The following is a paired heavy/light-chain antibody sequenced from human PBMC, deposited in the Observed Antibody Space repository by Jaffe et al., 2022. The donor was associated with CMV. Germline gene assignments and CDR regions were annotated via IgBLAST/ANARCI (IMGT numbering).Light chain of an antibody. CDR1: QSLVHDDGNTY. V-gene: IGKV2-30*02. J-gene: IGKJ2*01. CDR2: RVS. CDR3: LQGTHWPPYT. Sequence: VVMTQSPLSLSVTLGQPASISCRSSQSLVHDDGNTYLIWFHQRPGQSPRRLIYRVSNRDSGVPDRFSGSGSGTDFTLKISRVEAEDVGFYFCLQGTHWPPYTFGQGTKLEIK.
Heavy chain of an antibody. D-gene: IGHD5-12*01. CDR3: AREGSGYEVDF. Sequence: EVQLVESGGGLVQPGGSVRLSCAASGFTFSSYWMSWVRQGPAKGLEWVANIKYDGSERYYMDSLRGRFTISRDNAKNSLYLQMNSLRPEDTAVYFCAREGSGYEVDFWGQGALVTVFS. CDR2: IKYDGSER. J-gene: IGHJ4*02. CDR1: GFTFSSYW. V-gene: IGHV3-7*03.